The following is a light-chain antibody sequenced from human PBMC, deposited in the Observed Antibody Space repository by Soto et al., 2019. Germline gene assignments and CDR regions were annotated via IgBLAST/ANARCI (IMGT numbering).Light chain of an antibody. CDR1: QMIRSTY. CDR3: QQYNNWPRT. CDR2: DAS. Sequence: THSPGTLSLSPLYSATLSFKSSQMIRSTYLAWYQQKPVQAPRLLIYDASNRATGIPARFSGSGSGTEFTLTISSLQSEDFAVYYCQQYNNWPRTFGQGTKVDIK. J-gene: IGKJ1*01. V-gene: IGKV3D-15*01.